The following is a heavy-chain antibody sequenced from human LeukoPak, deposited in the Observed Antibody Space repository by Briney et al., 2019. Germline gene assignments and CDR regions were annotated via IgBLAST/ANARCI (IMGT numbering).Heavy chain of an antibody. CDR2: ISGSGGST. CDR3: TRNGGSYYKGVDF. CDR1: GFTSISYA. V-gene: IGHV3-23*01. J-gene: IGHJ4*02. D-gene: IGHD1-26*01. Sequence: GGSLRLSCAASGFTSISYAMSSVRQAPGKGLGWVSAISGSGGSTYYADSVKGRFTISRDNSKNTLYRQMNSLRAEDTAVNYDTRNGGSYYKGVDFWVQGTLVTVST.